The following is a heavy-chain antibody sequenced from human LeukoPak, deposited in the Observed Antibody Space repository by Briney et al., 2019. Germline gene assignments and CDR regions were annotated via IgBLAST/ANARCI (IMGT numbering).Heavy chain of an antibody. V-gene: IGHV1-18*01. CDR2: ISAYNGNT. D-gene: IGHD1-7*01. J-gene: IGHJ6*03. Sequence: ASVKVSCKASGYTFTSYGISWVRQAPGQGLEWMGWISAYNGNTNYAQKLQGRVTMTTDTSTSTAYMELRSLRSDDTAVYYCASAETSYYYMDVWGKGTTVTVSS. CDR1: GYTFTSYG. CDR3: ASAETSYYYMDV.